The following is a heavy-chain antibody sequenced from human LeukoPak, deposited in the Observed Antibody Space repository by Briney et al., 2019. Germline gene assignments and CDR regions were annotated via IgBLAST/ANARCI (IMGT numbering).Heavy chain of an antibody. D-gene: IGHD3-16*01. J-gene: IGHJ4*02. Sequence: ASVEVSCKASGGTFSSYAISWERQAPGQGLEWMGRIIPIFGTANYAQKFQGRVTITTDESTSTAYMELSSLRSEDTAVYYCAREGGGSYLTRDFDYWGQGTLVTVSS. V-gene: IGHV1-69*05. CDR3: AREGGGSYLTRDFDY. CDR2: IIPIFGTA. CDR1: GGTFSSYA.